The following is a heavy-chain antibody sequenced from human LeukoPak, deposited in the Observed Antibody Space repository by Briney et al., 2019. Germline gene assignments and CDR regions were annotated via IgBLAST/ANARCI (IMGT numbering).Heavy chain of an antibody. CDR1: KFIVSDNC. V-gene: IGHV3-53*01. D-gene: IGHD3-16*01. J-gene: IGHJ4*02. Sequence: GGSLRLSCVGSKFIVSDNCMSWVRQAPGKGLEWVSVIYSDGTTFYSDSVKGRFAISRDNSKNILYLQMNGLRADDTAVYYCASGGHLDYWGQGALVTVAS. CDR3: ASGGHLDY. CDR2: IYSDGTT.